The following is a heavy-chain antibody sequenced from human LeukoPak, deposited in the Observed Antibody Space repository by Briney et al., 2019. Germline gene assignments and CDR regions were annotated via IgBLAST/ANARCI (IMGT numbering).Heavy chain of an antibody. Sequence: ASVKVSCKASGYTFTGYYMHRVRQAPGQGLEWMGWINPNSGGTNYAQKFQGRVTMTRDTSISTAYMELSRLRSDDTAVYYCARMAGYCSSTSCYGSGYFDYWGQGTLVTVSS. D-gene: IGHD2-2*03. CDR1: GYTFTGYY. V-gene: IGHV1-2*02. CDR2: INPNSGGT. J-gene: IGHJ4*02. CDR3: ARMAGYCSSTSCYGSGYFDY.